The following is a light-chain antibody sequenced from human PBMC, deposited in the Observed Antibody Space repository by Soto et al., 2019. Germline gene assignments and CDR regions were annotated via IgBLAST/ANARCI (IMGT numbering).Light chain of an antibody. CDR2: AAS. Sequence: DIPMTPSPSSLSASVGDRVTITCRAGQRISSNLNGYQQKPGKAPKLLIYAASSLQSGVPSRFSGSGSGTEFTLTISSLQPEEFATYHCLQSYSTPYIFGQVTKLEIK. CDR1: QRISSN. CDR3: LQSYSTPYI. V-gene: IGKV1-39*01. J-gene: IGKJ2*01.